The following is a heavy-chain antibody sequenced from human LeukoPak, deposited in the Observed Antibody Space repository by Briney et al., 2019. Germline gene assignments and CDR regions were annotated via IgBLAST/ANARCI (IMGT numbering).Heavy chain of an antibody. CDR1: GFTFSSYA. J-gene: IGHJ4*02. V-gene: IGHV3-23*01. CDR2: ISGSGGST. D-gene: IGHD6-19*01. Sequence: PGGSLRLSGAASGFTFSSYAMSWVRQAPGKGLEWVSAISGSGGSTYYADSVKGRFTISRDNSKNTLYLQMNSLRAEDTAVYYCAKDTSGWPLNFDYWGQGTLVTVSS. CDR3: AKDTSGWPLNFDY.